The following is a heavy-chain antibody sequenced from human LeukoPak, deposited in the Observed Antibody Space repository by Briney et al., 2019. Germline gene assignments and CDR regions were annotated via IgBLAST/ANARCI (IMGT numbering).Heavy chain of an antibody. CDR2: MNPNSGNT. J-gene: IGHJ4*02. CDR3: ARGPLYYYDSSGPFYFDY. CDR1: GFTFTSYD. D-gene: IGHD3-22*01. Sequence: ASVKVSCKAPGFTFTSYDINWVRQATGQGLEWMGWMNPNSGNTGYAQKFQGRVTMTRNTSISTAYMELSSLRSEDTAVYYCARGPLYYYDSSGPFYFDYWGQGTLVTVSS. V-gene: IGHV1-8*01.